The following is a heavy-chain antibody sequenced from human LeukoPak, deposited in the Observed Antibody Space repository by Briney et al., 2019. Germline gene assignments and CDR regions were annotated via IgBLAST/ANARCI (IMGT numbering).Heavy chain of an antibody. Sequence: GASVRVSCKASGGTFSNYSFSWVRQAPGQGLEWMGGIIPIFGTSNYAQKFQGRVTITADESTSTAYMELSSLRSEDTAVYYCARVASYYEVDYWGQGTLVTVSS. D-gene: IGHD1-26*01. J-gene: IGHJ4*02. CDR2: IIPIFGTS. CDR1: GGTFSNYS. V-gene: IGHV1-69*13. CDR3: ARVASYYEVDY.